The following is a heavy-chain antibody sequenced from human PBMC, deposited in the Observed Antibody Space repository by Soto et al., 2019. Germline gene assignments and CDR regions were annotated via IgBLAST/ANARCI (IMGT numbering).Heavy chain of an antibody. J-gene: IGHJ5*02. CDR1: GFSLITRSVG. V-gene: IGHV2-5*01. CDR3: AHGSSRQQPFDP. CDR2: IYWNDDK. Sequence: GPALVNPTQTLTLTCTFSGFSLITRSVGVGWIRQPPGEALEWLALIYWNDDKRYSPSLKSRLTITKDTSKNQVVLTMTNMDPVDTATYYCAHGSSRQQPFDPWGQGTLVTVSS. D-gene: IGHD6-13*01.